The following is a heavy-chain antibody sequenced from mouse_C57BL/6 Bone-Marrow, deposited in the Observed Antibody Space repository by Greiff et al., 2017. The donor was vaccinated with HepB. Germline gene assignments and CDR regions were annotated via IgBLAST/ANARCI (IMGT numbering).Heavy chain of an antibody. CDR1: GYAFSSSW. V-gene: IGHV1-82*01. D-gene: IGHD1-1*01. Sequence: QVQLQQSGPELVKPGASVKISCKASGYAFSSSWMNWVKQRPGKCLEWIGRIYPGDGDTNYNGKFKGKATLTADKSSSTAYMQLSSLTSEDSAVYFCARETHYYGSMFAYWGQGTLVTVSA. CDR3: ARETHYYGSMFAY. J-gene: IGHJ3*01. CDR2: IYPGDGDT.